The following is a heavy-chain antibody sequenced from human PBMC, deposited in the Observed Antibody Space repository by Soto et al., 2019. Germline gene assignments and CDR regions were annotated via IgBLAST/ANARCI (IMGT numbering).Heavy chain of an antibody. CDR1: GFTFSSYA. V-gene: IGHV3-23*01. D-gene: IGHD2-2*01. CDR3: AKDYRSSSSCSIGGYYYYGMDV. Sequence: GGSLRLSCAASGFTFSSYAMSWVRQPPGKGLEWVSAISGGGGSTYYADSVKGRFTISRDNSKSTMYLQMNSLRAEDTAVYYCAKDYRSSSSCSIGGYYYYGMDVWGQGTTVTVSS. J-gene: IGHJ6*02. CDR2: ISGGGGST.